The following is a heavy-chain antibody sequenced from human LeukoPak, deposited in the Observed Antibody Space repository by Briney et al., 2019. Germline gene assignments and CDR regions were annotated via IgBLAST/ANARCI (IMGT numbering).Heavy chain of an antibody. V-gene: IGHV4-59*12. CDR3: ARGLRRSQRDYYYYYGMDV. CDR1: GASISSYY. CDR2: VYYSGST. D-gene: IGHD3-10*01. Sequence: SETLSLTCTVSGASISSYYWSWIRQPPGKGLEWIGYVYYSGSTNYNPSLKSRVTISVDTSKNQFSLKLSSVTAADTAVYYCARGLRRSQRDYYYYYGMDVWGQGTTVTVSS. J-gene: IGHJ6*02.